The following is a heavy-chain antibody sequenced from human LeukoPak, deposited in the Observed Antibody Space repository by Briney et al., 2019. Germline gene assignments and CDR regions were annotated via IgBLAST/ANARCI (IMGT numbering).Heavy chain of an antibody. CDR1: GGTFSSYA. Sequence: GSSVRVSCKASGGTFSSYAISWVRQAPGQGLEWMGGIIPIFGTANYAQKFQGRVTITADESTSTAYMEPSSLRSEDTAVYYCARVLGTMVRGANAFDIWGQGTMVTVSS. CDR3: ARVLGTMVRGANAFDI. D-gene: IGHD3-10*01. V-gene: IGHV1-69*01. J-gene: IGHJ3*02. CDR2: IIPIFGTA.